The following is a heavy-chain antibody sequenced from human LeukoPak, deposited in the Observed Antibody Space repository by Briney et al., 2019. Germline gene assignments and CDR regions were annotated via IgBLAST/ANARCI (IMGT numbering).Heavy chain of an antibody. V-gene: IGHV3-21*01. Sequence: GGSLRLSCAASGFTFSSYTMHWIRQAPGKGLEWVSSISGSNSYIFYADSVEGRFTVSRDNAKDSLYLQMNSLRAEDTAVYYCARALTTLTYEGYWGQGTLVTVSS. D-gene: IGHD1-1*01. CDR3: ARALTTLTYEGY. J-gene: IGHJ4*02. CDR1: GFTFSSYT. CDR2: ISGSNSYI.